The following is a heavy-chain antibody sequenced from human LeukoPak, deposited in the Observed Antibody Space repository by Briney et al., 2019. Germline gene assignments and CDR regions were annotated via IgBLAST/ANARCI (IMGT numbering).Heavy chain of an antibody. CDR3: ARGHYGMDV. V-gene: IGHV3-7*01. CDR1: GFTFSSYW. CDR2: INQDGSEK. Sequence: GGSLRLSCAASGFTFSSYWMSWVRQPPGKGLEWVASINQDGSEKYYVDSVKGRFTISRDNAESSLFLQMNSLRAEDTAVYYCARGHYGMDVWGQGTTVTVSS. J-gene: IGHJ6*02.